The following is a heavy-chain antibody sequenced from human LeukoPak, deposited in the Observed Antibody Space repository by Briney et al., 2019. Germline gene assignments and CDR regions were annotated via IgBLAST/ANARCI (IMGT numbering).Heavy chain of an antibody. J-gene: IGHJ4*02. CDR2: IYTSGST. CDR3: ARAWGSGWYHIDY. V-gene: IGHV4-4*07. CDR1: GGSISSYY. D-gene: IGHD6-13*01. Sequence: SETLSLTCTVAGGSISSYYWNWIRQPAGKGLEWIGRIYTSGSTNYNPSLKSRVTMSVDTSKNQFSLKLTSVTAADTAVYYCARAWGSGWYHIDYWGQGTLVTVSS.